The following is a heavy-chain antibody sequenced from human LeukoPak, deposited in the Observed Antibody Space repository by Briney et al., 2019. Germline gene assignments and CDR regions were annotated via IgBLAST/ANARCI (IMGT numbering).Heavy chain of an antibody. CDR3: ARRRYSYGYDY. D-gene: IGHD5-18*01. CDR1: GGSISSSGYY. Sequence: PSETLSLTCTVSGGSISSSGYYWGWIRQPPGKGLEWIGTIYYSGSTYYNPSLKSRVTISIDTSKNQFSLKLSSVTAADTAVYYCARRRYSYGYDYWGQGTLVTVSS. CDR2: IYYSGST. J-gene: IGHJ4*02. V-gene: IGHV4-39*07.